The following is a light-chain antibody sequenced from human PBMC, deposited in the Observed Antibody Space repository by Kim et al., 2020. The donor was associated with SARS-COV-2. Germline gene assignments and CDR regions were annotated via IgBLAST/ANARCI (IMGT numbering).Light chain of an antibody. V-gene: IGKV3-20*01. J-gene: IGKJ5*01. CDR1: QSVRSSY. CDR3: QQYGSSPNT. Sequence: SPGERATLSCRASQSVRSSYLAWYQRKPGQAPRLLTYHASHRATGIPDRFSGSGSGTDFTLTISRLEPEDFAVYYCQQYGSSPNTFGQGTRLEIK. CDR2: HAS.